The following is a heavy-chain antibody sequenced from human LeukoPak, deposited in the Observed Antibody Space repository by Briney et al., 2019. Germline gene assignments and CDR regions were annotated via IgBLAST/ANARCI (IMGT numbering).Heavy chain of an antibody. CDR1: GGSISSYY. CDR3: ARGSAARPYDY. J-gene: IGHJ4*02. CDR2: IYYSGST. V-gene: IGHV4-59*01. D-gene: IGHD6-6*01. Sequence: PSETLSLTCTVSGGSISSYYWSWIRQPPGKGLEWIGYIYYSGSTNYNPSLKSRVTISVDTSKNQFSLKLSSVTAADMAVYYCARGSAARPYDYWGQGTLVTVSS.